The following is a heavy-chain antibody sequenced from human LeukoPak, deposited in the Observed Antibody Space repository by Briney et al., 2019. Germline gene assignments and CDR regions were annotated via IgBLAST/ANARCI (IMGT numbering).Heavy chain of an antibody. D-gene: IGHD4-23*01. CDR3: ARGKGGNGGTNYYYYYGMDV. V-gene: IGHV4-59*01. CDR1: GGSISSYY. J-gene: IGHJ6*02. CDR2: IYYSGST. Sequence: SETLSLTCTVSGGSISSYYWSWIRQPPGKGLECIGYIYYSGSTNYNPSLNSRVTISVDTSKNQFSLKMSSVNAADTAVYYCARGKGGNGGTNYYYYYGMDVWGQGTTVTVSS.